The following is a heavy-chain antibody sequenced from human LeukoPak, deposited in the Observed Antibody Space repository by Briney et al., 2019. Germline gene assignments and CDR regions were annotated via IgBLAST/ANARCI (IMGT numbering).Heavy chain of an antibody. D-gene: IGHD6-6*01. Sequence: PGGSLRLSCAASGFTFSNYGVYWVRQAPGKGLVWVSRINSDGSSTTYADSVKGRFTISRDNAKNTLYLQMNSLRAEDTAVYYCTRGQAPPGSSYSSSSRFGFDPWGQGTLVIVSS. V-gene: IGHV3-74*01. CDR2: INSDGSST. J-gene: IGHJ5*02. CDR3: TRGQAPPGSSYSSSSRFGFDP. CDR1: GFTFSNYG.